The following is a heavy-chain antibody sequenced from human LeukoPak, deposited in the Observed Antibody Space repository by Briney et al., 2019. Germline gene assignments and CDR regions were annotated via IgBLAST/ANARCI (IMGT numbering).Heavy chain of an antibody. Sequence: GGSLRLSCVASGFTFSNYGMHWVRQAPGKGLEWVAFTRSDGSNKYYADSVKGRFTISRDNSRNTQYLQMNSLRAEDTAVYYCARGWSFAAAGLTDYWGQGTLVTVSS. CDR1: GFTFSNYG. V-gene: IGHV3-30*02. J-gene: IGHJ4*02. CDR2: TRSDGSNK. D-gene: IGHD6-13*01. CDR3: ARGWSFAAAGLTDY.